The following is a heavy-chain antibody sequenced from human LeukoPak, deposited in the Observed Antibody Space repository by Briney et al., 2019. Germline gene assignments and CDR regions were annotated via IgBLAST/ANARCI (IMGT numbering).Heavy chain of an antibody. CDR1: GFTFYDYA. J-gene: IGHJ4*02. V-gene: IGHV3-9*01. CDR2: ISWNSGSI. D-gene: IGHD1-26*01. Sequence: GGSLRLSCAASGFTFYDYAMHRVRQAPGKGLEWVSGISWNSGSIDYADSVKGRFTISRDNAKNSLYLQMNSLRPEDTAFYYCAKGTGRYWTFFDYWGQGTLVTVSS. CDR3: AKGTGRYWTFFDY.